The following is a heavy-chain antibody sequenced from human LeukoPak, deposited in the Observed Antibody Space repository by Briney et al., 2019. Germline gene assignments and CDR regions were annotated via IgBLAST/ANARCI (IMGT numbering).Heavy chain of an antibody. CDR3: ARRRRLVNFDY. J-gene: IGHJ4*02. D-gene: IGHD6-19*01. CDR1: GGSFSGYY. V-gene: IGHV4-34*01. CDR2: INHSGST. Sequence: SETLSLTCAVYGGSFSGYYWSWTRQPPGKGLEWIGEINHSGSTNYNPSLKSRVTISVDTSKNQFSLKLSSVTAADTAVYYCARRRRLVNFDYWGQGTLVTVSS.